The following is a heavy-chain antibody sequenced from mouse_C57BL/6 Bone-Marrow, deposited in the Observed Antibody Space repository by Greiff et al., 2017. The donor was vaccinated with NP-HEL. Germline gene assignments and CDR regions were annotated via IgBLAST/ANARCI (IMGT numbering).Heavy chain of an antibody. D-gene: IGHD1-1*01. CDR2: IHPNSGST. Sequence: VQLQQPGAELVKPGASVKLSCKASGYTFTSYWMHWVKQRPGQGLEWIGMIHPNSGSTNYNEKFKSKATLTVDKSSSTAYMQLSSLTSEDSAVCYCARALYYGSSYDYWGQGTTLTVSS. CDR1: GYTFTSYW. CDR3: ARALYYGSSYDY. V-gene: IGHV1-64*01. J-gene: IGHJ2*01.